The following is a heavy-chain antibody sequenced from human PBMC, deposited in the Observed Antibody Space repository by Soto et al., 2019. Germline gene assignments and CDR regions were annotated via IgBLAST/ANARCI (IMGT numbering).Heavy chain of an antibody. CDR1: GGSISSSSYY. D-gene: IGHD2-2*01. J-gene: IGHJ5*02. Sequence: QLQLQESGPGLVKPSETLSLTCTVSGGSISSSSYYWGWIRQPPGKGLEWIGSIYYSGSTYYNPSLKSRVTISVDTSKNQFSLKLSSVTAADTAVYYCARHAYSGDCSSTSCPGWFDPWGQGTLVTVSS. CDR2: IYYSGST. V-gene: IGHV4-39*01. CDR3: ARHAYSGDCSSTSCPGWFDP.